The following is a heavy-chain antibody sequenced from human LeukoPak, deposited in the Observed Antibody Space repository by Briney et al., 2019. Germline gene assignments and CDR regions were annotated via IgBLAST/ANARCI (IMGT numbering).Heavy chain of an antibody. CDR3: ARAPGSAASIYCYYYMDV. V-gene: IGHV4-59*01. CDR1: GGSISSYY. CDR2: IYYSGST. J-gene: IGHJ6*03. D-gene: IGHD2-2*01. Sequence: SETLSLTCTVSGGSISSYYWSWIRQPPGKGLEWIGYIYYSGSTNYNPSLKSRVTISVDTSKNQFSLKLSSVTAADTAVYYCARAPGSAASIYCYYYMDVWGKGTTVTVSS.